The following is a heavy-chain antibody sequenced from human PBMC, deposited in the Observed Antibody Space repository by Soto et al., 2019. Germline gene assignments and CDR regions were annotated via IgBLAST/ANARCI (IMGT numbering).Heavy chain of an antibody. D-gene: IGHD2-15*01. J-gene: IGHJ5*02. CDR3: AKEFCDPNGCYGRWLDP. Sequence: VQLQESGPGLAKPSETLSLTCTVSGGSMSSYYWSWIRQPPGKCLEWIGNVFYSGSTIYNPSLKSRVIISVDTSKNQFSLKLSSVTAADTAVYYCAKEFCDPNGCYGRWLDPWGQGTLVTVSS. CDR2: VFYSGST. CDR1: GGSMSSYY. V-gene: IGHV4-59*01.